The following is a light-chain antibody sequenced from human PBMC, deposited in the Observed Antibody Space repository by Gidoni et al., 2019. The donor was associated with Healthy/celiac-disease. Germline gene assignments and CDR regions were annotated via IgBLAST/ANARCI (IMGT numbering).Light chain of an antibody. CDR3: MQALQTPYT. CDR1: QSPLHSNAYNY. CDR2: LGS. Sequence: DLVMPQPPLSLPVTPGAPASISCRSSQSPLHSNAYNYLDWYLQKPGQSPQLLIYLGSNRASGVPDRFSGSGSGTDFTLKISRVEAEDVGVYYCMQALQTPYTFGQGTKLEIK. J-gene: IGKJ2*01. V-gene: IGKV2-28*01.